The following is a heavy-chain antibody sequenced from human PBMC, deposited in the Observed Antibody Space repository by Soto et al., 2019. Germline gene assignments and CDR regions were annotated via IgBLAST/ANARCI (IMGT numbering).Heavy chain of an antibody. Sequence: GESLKIACRCYGYTFSNFWIAWGHHLPGKGLESMGITYPGDHETRYSPSFHGKVTISADKSINTAYLQWSSLEASDSAFYYCARSPRSSPYFDYWGQGALATVSS. J-gene: IGHJ4*02. D-gene: IGHD6-13*01. CDR2: TYPGDHET. CDR1: GYTFSNFW. CDR3: ARSPRSSPYFDY. V-gene: IGHV5-51*07.